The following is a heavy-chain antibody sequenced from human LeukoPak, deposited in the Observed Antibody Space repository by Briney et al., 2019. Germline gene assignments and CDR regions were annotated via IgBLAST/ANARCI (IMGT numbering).Heavy chain of an antibody. Sequence: ASVKVSCKASGYTFTGYYMHWVRQAPGQGLEWMGWINPNSGGTNYAQKFQGRVTMTRDTSISTAYMELSRLRSDDTAVYYCARVPLWGLRYFDWLGSQEYFDYWGQGTLVTVSS. CDR2: INPNSGGT. J-gene: IGHJ4*02. V-gene: IGHV1-2*02. D-gene: IGHD3-9*01. CDR3: ARVPLWGLRYFDWLGSQEYFDY. CDR1: GYTFTGYY.